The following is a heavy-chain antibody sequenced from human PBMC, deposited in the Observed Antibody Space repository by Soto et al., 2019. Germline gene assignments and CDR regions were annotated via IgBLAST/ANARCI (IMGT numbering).Heavy chain of an antibody. Sequence: SVKVSCKASGGTFSSYAISWVRQAPGQGLEWMGGIIPIFGTANYAQKFQGRVTVTADESTSTAYMELSSLRSADTAVYYCAREAVAGYFDYWGQGTLVTVSS. CDR1: GGTFSSYA. CDR3: AREAVAGYFDY. J-gene: IGHJ4*02. V-gene: IGHV1-69*13. CDR2: IIPIFGTA. D-gene: IGHD6-19*01.